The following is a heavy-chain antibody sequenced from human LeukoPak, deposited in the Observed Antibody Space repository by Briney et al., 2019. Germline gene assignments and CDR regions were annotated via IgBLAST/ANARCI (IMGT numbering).Heavy chain of an antibody. Sequence: GGSLRLSCAASGFTVSSNYMSWVRQAPGKGLEWVSVIYSGGSTYYADSVKGRFTISRDNAKNSLYLQMNSLRAEDTAVYYCARDLYGDNRWGRTNWFDPWGQGTLVTVSS. V-gene: IGHV3-53*01. J-gene: IGHJ5*02. CDR1: GFTVSSNY. CDR3: ARDLYGDNRWGRTNWFDP. D-gene: IGHD4-17*01. CDR2: IYSGGST.